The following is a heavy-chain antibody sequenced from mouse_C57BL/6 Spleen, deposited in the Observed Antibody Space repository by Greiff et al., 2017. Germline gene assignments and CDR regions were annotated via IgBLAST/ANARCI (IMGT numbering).Heavy chain of an antibody. D-gene: IGHD1-1*01. V-gene: IGHV1-76*01. J-gene: IGHJ3*01. CDR2: IYPGSGNT. CDR3: GRNDYSGISSLFAY. Sequence: QVQLQQSGAELVRPGASVKLSCKASGYTFTDYYINWVKQRPGQGLEWIARIYPGSGNTYYNEKFKGKATLTAEKSTSTAYMQLSSLTSDDSAVYFCGRNDYSGISSLFAYWGQGTLVTVFA. CDR1: GYTFTDYY.